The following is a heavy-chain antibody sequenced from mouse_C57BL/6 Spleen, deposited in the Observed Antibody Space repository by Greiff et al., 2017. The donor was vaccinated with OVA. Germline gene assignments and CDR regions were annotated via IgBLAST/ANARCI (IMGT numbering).Heavy chain of an antibody. Sequence: QVQLKESGPELVKPGASVKISCKASGYAFSSSWMNWVKQRPGKGLEWIGRIYPGDGDTNYNGKFKGKATLTADKSSSTAYMQLSSLTSEDSAVYFCARSPNYDWFAYWGQGTLVTVSA. J-gene: IGHJ3*01. CDR2: IYPGDGDT. V-gene: IGHV1-82*01. D-gene: IGHD2-4*01. CDR3: ARSPNYDWFAY. CDR1: GYAFSSSW.